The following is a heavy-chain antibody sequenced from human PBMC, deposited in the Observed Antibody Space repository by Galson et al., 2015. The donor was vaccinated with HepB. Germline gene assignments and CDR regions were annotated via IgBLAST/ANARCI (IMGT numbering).Heavy chain of an antibody. V-gene: IGHV3-74*01. CDR1: GFTFTPFW. CDR2: INSDGTST. Sequence: SLRLSCAASGFTFTPFWMHWVRQTPEKGLVSVSRINSDGTSTNYADSVKGRFTISRDNAKNTLYLQMDSLGAEDTAVYYCARDGMHSRSSFYYYMDVWGKGTTVTVSS. D-gene: IGHD6-6*01. CDR3: ARDGMHSRSSFYYYMDV. J-gene: IGHJ6*03.